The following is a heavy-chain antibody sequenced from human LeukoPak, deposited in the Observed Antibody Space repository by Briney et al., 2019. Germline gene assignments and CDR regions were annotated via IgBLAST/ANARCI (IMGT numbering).Heavy chain of an antibody. CDR3: AREDGGNYLDY. CDR2: INSDGSST. Sequence: PGGSLRLSCAASGFTFSSYWMHWVRQAPGKGLVWVSRINSDGSSTSYADSVKGRFTISRDNAKNTLYLQMNSLRAEDTDVYYCAREDGGNYLDYWGQGTLVTVSS. CDR1: GFTFSSYW. J-gene: IGHJ4*02. V-gene: IGHV3-74*01. D-gene: IGHD4-23*01.